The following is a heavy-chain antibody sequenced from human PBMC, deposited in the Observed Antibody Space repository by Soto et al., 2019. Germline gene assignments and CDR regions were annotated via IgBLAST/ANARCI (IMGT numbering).Heavy chain of an antibody. V-gene: IGHV3-23*01. Sequence: SGGSLNLSCAASGFAFSDYAMNLVRHAPGKGLEWVSAISGGAGDTYYADSVKGRFTISRDNSKNTLYLQMKSLRAEDTAIYYCAKSSRITLVRGVTDYWGQGTLVPVS. J-gene: IGHJ4*02. CDR1: GFAFSDYA. CDR3: AKSSRITLVRGVTDY. CDR2: ISGGAGDT. D-gene: IGHD3-10*01.